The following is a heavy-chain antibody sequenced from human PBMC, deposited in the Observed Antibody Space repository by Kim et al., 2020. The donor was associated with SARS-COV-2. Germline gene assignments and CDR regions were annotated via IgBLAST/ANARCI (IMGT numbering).Heavy chain of an antibody. D-gene: IGHD3-10*01. CDR2: MNPNSGNT. V-gene: IGHV1-8*01. J-gene: IGHJ6*02. CDR1: GYTFTSYD. Sequence: ASVKVSCKASGYTFTSYDINWVRQATGQGLEWMGWMNPNSGNTGYAQKFQGRVTMTRNTSISTAYMELSSLRSEDTAVYYCARYCSSTSCHPRVTMVRGVITPSYYYGMDVWGQGTTVTVSS. CDR3: ARYCSSTSCHPRVTMVRGVITPSYYYGMDV.